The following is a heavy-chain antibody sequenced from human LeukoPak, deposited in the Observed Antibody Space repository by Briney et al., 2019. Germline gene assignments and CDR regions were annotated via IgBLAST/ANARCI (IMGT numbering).Heavy chain of an antibody. CDR3: ARHDSSGYHFDY. CDR2: IYYSGST. D-gene: IGHD3-22*01. Sequence: SETLSLTCTVSGASISSNTFYWGWIRQPPGKGLEWIGSIYYSGSTYYNPSLKSRVTISVDTSKNQFSLKLSSVTAADTAVYYCARHDSSGYHFDYWGQGTLVTVSS. J-gene: IGHJ4*02. V-gene: IGHV4-39*01. CDR1: GASISSNTFY.